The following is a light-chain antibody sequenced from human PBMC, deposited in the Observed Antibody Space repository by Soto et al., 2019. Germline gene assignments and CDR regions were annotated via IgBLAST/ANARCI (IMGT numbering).Light chain of an antibody. J-gene: IGKJ4*01. CDR1: QSVGSD. CDR3: QKYNSWPLT. V-gene: IGKV3D-15*01. CDR2: DIF. Sequence: EIVMTQSPATLSVSPGERATLSCRASQSVGSDLAWYQQKPGQAPRLVIYDIFTRATGVTTRISGSGSGTEFTLTISILQSEDFAVYYCQKYNSWPLTFGGGTKVEIK.